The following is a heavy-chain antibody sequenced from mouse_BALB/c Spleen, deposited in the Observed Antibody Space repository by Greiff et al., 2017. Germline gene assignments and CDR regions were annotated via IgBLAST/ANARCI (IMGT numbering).Heavy chain of an antibody. CDR3: ARSGGSFAY. D-gene: IGHD1-1*02. Sequence: VQVVESGAELAKPGASVKMSCKASGYTFTSYWMHWVKQRPGQGLEWIGYINPSTGYTEYNQKFKDKATLTADKSSSTAYMQLSSLTSEDSAVYYCARSGGSFAYWGQGTLVTVSA. J-gene: IGHJ3*01. CDR2: INPSTGYT. V-gene: IGHV1-7*01. CDR1: GYTFTSYW.